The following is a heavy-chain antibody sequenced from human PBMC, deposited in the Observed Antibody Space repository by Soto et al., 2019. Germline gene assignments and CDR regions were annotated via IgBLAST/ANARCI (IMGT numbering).Heavy chain of an antibody. CDR2: ISGSGGST. CDR1: GFTFSSYD. J-gene: IGHJ4*02. CDR3: AKLSSSGYQNFDY. V-gene: IGHV3-23*01. D-gene: IGHD3-22*01. Sequence: PGGSLRLSGASSGFTFSSYDTSWVRQAPWKGRVWVSAISGSGGSTYYADSVKGRFTISRDNSKNTLCLQMNSLRAEDTAVYYCAKLSSSGYQNFDYWGQGTLVTVSS.